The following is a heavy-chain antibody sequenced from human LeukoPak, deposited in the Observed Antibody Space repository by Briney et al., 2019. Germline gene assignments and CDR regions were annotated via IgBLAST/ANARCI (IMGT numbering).Heavy chain of an antibody. CDR1: GGSFSGYY. J-gene: IGHJ5*02. CDR2: INHSGST. Sequence: SETLSLTCAVYGGSFSGYYWSWIRQPLGKGLEWIGEINHSGSTNYNPSLKSRVTISVDTSKNQFSLKLSSVTAADTAVYYCAGHRWFDPWGQGTLVTVSS. CDR3: AGHRWFDP. V-gene: IGHV4-34*01.